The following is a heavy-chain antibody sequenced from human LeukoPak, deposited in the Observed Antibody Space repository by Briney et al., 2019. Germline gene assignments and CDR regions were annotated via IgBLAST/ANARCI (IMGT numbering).Heavy chain of an antibody. CDR3: AKDPYSGSPRGFDY. D-gene: IGHD1-26*01. J-gene: IGHJ4*02. Sequence: PVGSLRLSCAASGFTFASYAMTWVRQAPGKGLEWVSSISADGSTYYADSVKGRFTISRDNSRDTFFLEMNSLRAEDTALYYCAKDPYSGSPRGFDYWGQGTLVAASS. CDR1: GFTFASYA. V-gene: IGHV3-23*01. CDR2: ISADGST.